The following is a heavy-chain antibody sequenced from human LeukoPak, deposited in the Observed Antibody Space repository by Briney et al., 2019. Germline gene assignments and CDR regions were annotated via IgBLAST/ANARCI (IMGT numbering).Heavy chain of an antibody. D-gene: IGHD3-10*02. CDR2: MSPNSGNT. CDR3: AKNVPSTGTFES. CDR1: GYTFTSYN. V-gene: IGHV1-8*01. J-gene: IGHJ4*02. Sequence: ASVKVSCKASGYTFTSYNINWVRQATGQGLEWMGWMSPNSGNTGYAQKFQGRVTMTRNTSISTAYMELSSLKSEDTAVYYCAKNVPSTGTFESWGQGTLVTVSS.